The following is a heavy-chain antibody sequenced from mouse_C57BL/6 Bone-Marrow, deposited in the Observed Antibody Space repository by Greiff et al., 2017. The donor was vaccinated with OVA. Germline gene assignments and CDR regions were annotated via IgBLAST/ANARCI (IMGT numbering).Heavy chain of an antibody. D-gene: IGHD2-2*01. CDR1: GYAFSSSW. Sequence: LQESGPELVKPGASVKISCKASGYAFSSSWMNWVKQRPGKGLEWIGRIYPGDGDTNYNGKFKGKATLTADKSSSTAYMQLSSLTSEDSAVYFCARWLQDYWGQGTTLTVSS. V-gene: IGHV1-82*01. J-gene: IGHJ2*01. CDR3: ARWLQDY. CDR2: IYPGDGDT.